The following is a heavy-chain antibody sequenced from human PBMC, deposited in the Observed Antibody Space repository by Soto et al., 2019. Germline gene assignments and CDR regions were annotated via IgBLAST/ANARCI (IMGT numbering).Heavy chain of an antibody. CDR1: GFTFISYA. CDR3: ARKVPGSTTRPDYWYFDL. Sequence: EVQLLESGGGLVQPGGSLRLSCAASGFTFISYAMNWVRQAPGKGLQWVSAISGGGAATFYADSVKGRFTISRDNSRNTVTLQMNRLGADDTAVYYCARKVPGSTTRPDYWYFDLWGRCTLVTVSS. V-gene: IGHV3-23*01. CDR2: ISGGGAAT. J-gene: IGHJ2*01. D-gene: IGHD3-10*01.